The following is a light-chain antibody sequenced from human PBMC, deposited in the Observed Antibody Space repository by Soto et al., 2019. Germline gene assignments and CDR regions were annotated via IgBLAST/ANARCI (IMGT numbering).Light chain of an antibody. CDR2: AAS. Sequence: DTQLTQSPSFLSASVGDRVTIACRASQDVSRSVGWYQQKPGTAPKLLISAASTLNSGVPSRFSGSGSGTDFTLTISSPQPEDFATYYCQQLWTYPLTFGGGTKVDIK. CDR1: QDVSRS. CDR3: QQLWTYPLT. V-gene: IGKV1-9*01. J-gene: IGKJ4*01.